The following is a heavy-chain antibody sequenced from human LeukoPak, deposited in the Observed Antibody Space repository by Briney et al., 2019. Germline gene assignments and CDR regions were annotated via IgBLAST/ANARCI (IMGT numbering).Heavy chain of an antibody. CDR1: GGSISSYY. CDR3: ARRTYNWNEYYFDY. J-gene: IGHJ4*02. D-gene: IGHD1-1*01. CDR2: IYYSGST. Sequence: SETLSLTCTVSGGSISSYYWSWIRQPPGKGLEWIGYIYYSGSTNYNPSLKSRVTISVDTSKNQFSLKLSSVPAADTAVYYCARRTYNWNEYYFDYWGQGTLVTGSS. V-gene: IGHV4-59*08.